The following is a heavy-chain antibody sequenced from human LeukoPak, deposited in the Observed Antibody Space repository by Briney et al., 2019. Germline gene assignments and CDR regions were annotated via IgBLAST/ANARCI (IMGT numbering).Heavy chain of an antibody. CDR3: VKDLWYYSSGWFDY. J-gene: IGHJ4*02. CDR2: ISSNGGST. Sequence: GGSLRLSCSASGFTFSSYAMHWVRQAPGKGLEYVSAISSNGGSTYYADSVKGRFTISRDNSKNSLYLQMSSLRAEDTAVYYCVKDLWYYSSGWFDYWGQGTLVTVSS. V-gene: IGHV3-64D*06. D-gene: IGHD6-19*01. CDR1: GFTFSSYA.